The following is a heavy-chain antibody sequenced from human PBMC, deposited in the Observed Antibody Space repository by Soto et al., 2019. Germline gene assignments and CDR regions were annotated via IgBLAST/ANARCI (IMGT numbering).Heavy chain of an antibody. CDR1: GGSISSSSYY. CDR2: IYYSGST. Sequence: SETLSLTCTVSGGSISSSSYYWGWIRQPPGKGLEWIGSIYYSGSTYYNPSLKSRVTISVDTSKNQFSLKLSSVTAADTAVYYCARQDTMVRGVIIPLHYYYYGMDVWGQGTTVTVSS. J-gene: IGHJ6*02. D-gene: IGHD3-10*01. CDR3: ARQDTMVRGVIIPLHYYYYGMDV. V-gene: IGHV4-39*01.